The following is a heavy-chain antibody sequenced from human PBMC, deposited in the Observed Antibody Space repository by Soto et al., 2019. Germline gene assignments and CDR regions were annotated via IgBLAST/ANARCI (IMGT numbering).Heavy chain of an antibody. Sequence: GASVKVSCKASGYTFTGYYMHWVRQAPGQGLEWMGWINPNSGGTNYAQKFQGRVTRTRDTSISTAYMELSRLRSDDTAVYYCARSTIQLSATYGMDGWGQGTTVTV. J-gene: IGHJ6*02. CDR3: ARSTIQLSATYGMDG. CDR2: INPNSGGT. V-gene: IGHV1-2*02. D-gene: IGHD5-18*01. CDR1: GYTFTGYY.